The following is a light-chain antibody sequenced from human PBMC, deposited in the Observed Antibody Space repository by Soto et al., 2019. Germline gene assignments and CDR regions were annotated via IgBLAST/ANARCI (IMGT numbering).Light chain of an antibody. Sequence: QSVLTQPPSVSGAPGQRVTISCTGSSSNIGAGYDVHWYQHLPRTAPKRLIYGNSNRPSGVPDRFAGSKSGTSASLAIAGLQAEDEADYYCQSYDSSLSGWVFGGGTKLTVL. V-gene: IGLV1-40*01. CDR3: QSYDSSLSGWV. CDR2: GNS. CDR1: SSNIGAGYD. J-gene: IGLJ3*02.